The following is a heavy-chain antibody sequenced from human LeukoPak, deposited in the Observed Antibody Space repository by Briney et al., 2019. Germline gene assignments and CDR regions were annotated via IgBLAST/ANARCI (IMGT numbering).Heavy chain of an antibody. D-gene: IGHD5-12*01. CDR1: GGSISSSGYY. J-gene: IGHJ5*02. Sequence: SETLSLTCTVSGGSISSSGYYWSWIRQPPGKGLEWIGEINHSGSTNYNPSLKSRVTISVDTSKNQFSLKLSSVTAADTAVYYCARGRRGWLRLNWFDPWGQGTLVTVSS. CDR2: INHSGST. V-gene: IGHV4-39*07. CDR3: ARGRRGWLRLNWFDP.